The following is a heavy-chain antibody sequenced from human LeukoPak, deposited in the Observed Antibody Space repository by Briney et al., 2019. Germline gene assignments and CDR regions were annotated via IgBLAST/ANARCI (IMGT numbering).Heavy chain of an antibody. D-gene: IGHD2-2*01. CDR2: ISAYNGNT. CDR3: ARGTPSQWVDY. CDR1: GYTFSSYD. V-gene: IGHV1-18*01. Sequence: ASVKVSCKASGYTFSSYDISWVRQAPGQGLEWMGWISAYNGNTNYAQKFQGRVTITADKSTSTAYMELSSLRSEDTAVYYCARGTPSQWVDYWGQGTLVAVSS. J-gene: IGHJ4*02.